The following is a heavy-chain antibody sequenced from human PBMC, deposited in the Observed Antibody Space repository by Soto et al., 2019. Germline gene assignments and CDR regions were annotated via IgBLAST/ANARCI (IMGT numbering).Heavy chain of an antibody. CDR2: IYYSGST. V-gene: IGHV4-30-4*02. CDR1: GGSISSGDYY. J-gene: IGHJ3*02. Sequence: SETLSLTCTVSGGSISSGDYYWSWIRQPPGKGLEWIGYIYYSGSTYYNQSLKSRVTISVDTSKNQFTMKLSSVTAADTAVYYCARGRDYYDSSGYYYKAPPVFDIWGQGTMVT. D-gene: IGHD3-22*01. CDR3: ARGRDYYDSSGYYYKAPPVFDI.